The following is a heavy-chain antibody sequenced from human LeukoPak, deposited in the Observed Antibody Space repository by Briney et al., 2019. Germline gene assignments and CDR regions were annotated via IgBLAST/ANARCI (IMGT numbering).Heavy chain of an antibody. CDR3: ARLGCSSTSCPIDY. J-gene: IGHJ4*02. V-gene: IGHV5-10-1*01. Sequence: GAPLRISCKGSGYSFTSYWISWVRPMPGNGLAWMGRIDPSDSYTNYSPSFQGHVTISADKSISTAYLQWSSLKASDTAMYYCARLGCSSTSCPIDYWGQGTLVTVSS. CDR1: GYSFTSYW. D-gene: IGHD2-2*01. CDR2: IDPSDSYT.